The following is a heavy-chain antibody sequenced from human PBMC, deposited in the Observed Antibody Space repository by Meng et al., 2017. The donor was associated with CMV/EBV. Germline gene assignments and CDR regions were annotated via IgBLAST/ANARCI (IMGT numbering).Heavy chain of an antibody. V-gene: IGHV3-23*01. D-gene: IGHD3-22*01. CDR2: ISGSGGST. J-gene: IGHJ6*02. CDR1: GFTFSSYA. CDR3: AKFYDTTGGYYYGMDV. Sequence: GESLKISCAASGFTFSSYAMSWVRQAPGKGLEWVSAISGSGGSTYYADSVKGRFTISRDNSKNTLYLQMNSLRAEDTAVYYCAKFYDTTGGYYYGMDVWGQGTTVT.